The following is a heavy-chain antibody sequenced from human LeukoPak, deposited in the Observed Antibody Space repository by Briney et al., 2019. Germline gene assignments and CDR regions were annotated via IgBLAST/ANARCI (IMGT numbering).Heavy chain of an antibody. Sequence: PSETLSLTCAVYGGSFSGYYWSWIRQPPGKGLEWIGETNHSGSTNYNPSLKSRVTISVDTSKNQFSLKLSSVTAADTAVYYCARFDYDILTGYHNPLDYWGQGTLVTVSS. J-gene: IGHJ4*02. V-gene: IGHV4-34*01. D-gene: IGHD3-9*01. CDR3: ARFDYDILTGYHNPLDY. CDR1: GGSFSGYY. CDR2: TNHSGST.